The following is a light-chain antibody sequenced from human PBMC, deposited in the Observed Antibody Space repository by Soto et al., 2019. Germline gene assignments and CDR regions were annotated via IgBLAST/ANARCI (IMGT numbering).Light chain of an antibody. CDR3: AAWDDSLNGANYV. V-gene: IGLV1-44*01. CDR2: SNN. J-gene: IGLJ1*01. Sequence: QSVLTQPPSASGTPGQRVTISCSGSSSNIGSNTVNWYQQLPGTAPKLLIYSNNQRPSGVPDRFSGSKSGTSASLAISGLQYEDEADYYCAAWDDSLNGANYVFGTGTKLTVL. CDR1: SSNIGSNT.